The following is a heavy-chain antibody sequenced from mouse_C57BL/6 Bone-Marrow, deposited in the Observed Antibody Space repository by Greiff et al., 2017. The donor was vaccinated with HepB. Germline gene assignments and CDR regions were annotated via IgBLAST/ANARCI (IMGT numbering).Heavy chain of an antibody. J-gene: IGHJ3*01. V-gene: IGHV6-6*01. Sequence: EVQLQESGGGLVQPGGSMKLSCAASGFTFSDAWMDWVRQSPEKGLEWVAEIRNKANNHATYYAESVKGRFTISRDDSKSSVYLQMNSLRAEDTGIYYCTRPNYYGNLFAYWGQGTLVTVSA. CDR2: IRNKANNHAT. CDR1: GFTFSDAW. D-gene: IGHD2-1*01. CDR3: TRPNYYGNLFAY.